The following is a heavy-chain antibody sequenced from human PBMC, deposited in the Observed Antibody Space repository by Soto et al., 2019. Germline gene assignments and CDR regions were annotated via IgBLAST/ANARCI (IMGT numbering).Heavy chain of an antibody. CDR1: GGSISSGGYY. J-gene: IGHJ4*02. CDR2: IYYSGST. CDR3: AREGTVTTFDY. D-gene: IGHD4-17*01. Sequence: PSETLSLTCTVSGGSISSGGYYWSWIRQHPGKGLEWIGYIYYSGSTYYNPSLKSRVTISVDTSKNQFSLKLSSVTAADTAVYYCAREGTVTTFDYWGQGTLVTVSS. V-gene: IGHV4-31*03.